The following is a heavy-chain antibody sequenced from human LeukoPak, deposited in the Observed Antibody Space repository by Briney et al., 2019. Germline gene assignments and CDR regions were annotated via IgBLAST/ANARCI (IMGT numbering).Heavy chain of an antibody. CDR3: ARGTANRPRLDY. CDR1: GYTFTSYA. J-gene: IGHJ4*02. Sequence: ASVKVSCKASGYTFTSYAMNWVRQAPGQGLEWMGWISAYNGNTNYAQKLQGRVTMTTDTSTSTAYMELRSLRSDDTAVYYCARGTANRPRLDYWGQGTLVTVSS. CDR2: ISAYNGNT. V-gene: IGHV1-18*01. D-gene: IGHD4-17*01.